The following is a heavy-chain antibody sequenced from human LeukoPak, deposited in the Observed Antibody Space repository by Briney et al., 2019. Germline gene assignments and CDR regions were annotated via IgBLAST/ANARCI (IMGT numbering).Heavy chain of an antibody. Sequence: SPSETLSLTCAVSGYSISSGHYWGWIRQPPGKGLEWIGSIYHSGGTYYNPSLKSRVTISVDMSKNQFSLKMKSVTAADTAVYYCAGFTPAVDYCSQGTLVTVSS. D-gene: IGHD3-10*01. CDR1: GYSISSGHY. V-gene: IGHV4-38-2*01. CDR3: AGFTPAVDY. CDR2: IYHSGGT. J-gene: IGHJ4*02.